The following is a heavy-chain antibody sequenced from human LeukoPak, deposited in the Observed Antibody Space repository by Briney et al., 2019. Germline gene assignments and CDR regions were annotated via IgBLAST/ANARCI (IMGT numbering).Heavy chain of an antibody. CDR2: IYHSGST. D-gene: IGHD6-19*01. CDR1: GVSISRSHW. CDR3: VRAFGNSSGWDENYFDY. J-gene: IGHJ4*02. V-gene: IGHV4-4*02. Sequence: TSETLSLTCAVSGVSISRSHWWSWVRQPPGKGLEWIGEIYHSGSTNYNPSLKSRVTISVDKSKNQFSLKLSSVTAADTAVYYCVRAFGNSSGWDENYFDYWGQGILVTVSS.